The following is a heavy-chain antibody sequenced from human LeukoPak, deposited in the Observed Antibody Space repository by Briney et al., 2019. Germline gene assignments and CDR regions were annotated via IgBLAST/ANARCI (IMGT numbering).Heavy chain of an antibody. V-gene: IGHV1-2*02. D-gene: IGHD1-26*01. Sequence: ASVKVSCKASGYTFTGYYMRWVRQAPGQGLEWMGWINPNSGGTNYAQKFQGRVTMTRDTSISTAYMELSRLRSDDTAVYYCAREHRLVGGGLDYWGQGTLVTVSS. CDR3: AREHRLVGGGLDY. CDR1: GYTFTGYY. CDR2: INPNSGGT. J-gene: IGHJ4*02.